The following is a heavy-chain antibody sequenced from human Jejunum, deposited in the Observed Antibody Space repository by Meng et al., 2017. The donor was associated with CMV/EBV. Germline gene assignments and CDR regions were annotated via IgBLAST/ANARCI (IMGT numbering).Heavy chain of an antibody. Sequence: ISGDSVSSNSAAWLWIRQSTSRGLEWLARTYYRSKWYNDYAVSVRGRIIINPDTSKNQFSLQLNSVTPEDTAVYYCTRGFNYYFDYWGQGTLVTVSS. CDR3: TRGFNYYFDY. CDR2: TYYRSKWYN. V-gene: IGHV6-1*01. J-gene: IGHJ4*02. CDR1: GDSVSSNSAA. D-gene: IGHD5-24*01.